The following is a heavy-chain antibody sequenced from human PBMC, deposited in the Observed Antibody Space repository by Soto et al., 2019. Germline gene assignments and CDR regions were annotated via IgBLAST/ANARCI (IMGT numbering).Heavy chain of an antibody. V-gene: IGHV3-13*01. CDR3: AREGSPGGHGSGGNGYRGALEI. J-gene: IGHJ3*02. D-gene: IGHD2-15*01. CDR2: IGTAGDT. Sequence: EVQLVESGGGLVQPGGSLRLSCAASGFPFSSADLHWVRQATGKGLEWVSAIGTAGDTFYPDSVKGRFTISRENARNSWFRQMNSLRAGDTAVYYCAREGSPGGHGSGGNGYRGALEIGGQGTVGTASS. CDR1: GFPFSSAD.